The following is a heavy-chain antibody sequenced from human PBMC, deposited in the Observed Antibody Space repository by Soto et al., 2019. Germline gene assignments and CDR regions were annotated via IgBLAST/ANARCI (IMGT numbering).Heavy chain of an antibody. CDR3: AKDRQFRSYYESAGHYNN. V-gene: IGHV3-23*01. CDR2: ISGSGAIT. CDR1: GFTFKNYD. Sequence: EVQLLESGGGLVQPGGSLRLSCVASGFTFKNYDMRWVRQAPGKGLEWVSGISGSGAITYYADSVRGRFTISRDNSKNTLYLQLISLGAEDTAIYYCAKDRQFRSYYESAGHYNNWGQGTLVTVSS. D-gene: IGHD3-9*01. J-gene: IGHJ4*02.